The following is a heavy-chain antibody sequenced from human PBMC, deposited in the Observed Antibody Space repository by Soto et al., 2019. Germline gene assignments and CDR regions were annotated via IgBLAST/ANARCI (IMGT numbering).Heavy chain of an antibody. D-gene: IGHD1-20*01. CDR2: IYYSGST. CDR1: GGSISSGDYY. J-gene: IGHJ4*02. CDR3: ARTNRDYNWNPEDKYYFDY. V-gene: IGHV4-30-4*01. Sequence: SETLSLTCTVSGGSISSGDYYWSWVRQPPGKGLEWIGHIYYSGSTYYNPSLKSRVTISVDTSRNQFSLKLSSVTAADTAVYYCARTNRDYNWNPEDKYYFDYWGQGTLVNVSS.